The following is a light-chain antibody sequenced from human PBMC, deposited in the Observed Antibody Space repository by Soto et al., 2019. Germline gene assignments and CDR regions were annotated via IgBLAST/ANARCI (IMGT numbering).Light chain of an antibody. CDR3: QHRMNWPLT. J-gene: IGKJ5*01. Sequence: EIVLTQSPATLSLSPGERATLSCRASQSVSSYLLWYQQKPGQAPRLLIYDASNRAAGIPARSSDSGSGTDFTLTISSLEPEDFAVYYCQHRMNWPLTFGQGTRLEIK. CDR2: DAS. CDR1: QSVSSY. V-gene: IGKV3-11*01.